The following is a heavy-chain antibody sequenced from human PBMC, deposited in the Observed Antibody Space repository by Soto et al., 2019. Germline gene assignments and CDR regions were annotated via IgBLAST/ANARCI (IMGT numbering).Heavy chain of an antibody. Sequence: EASVKVSCKASGGTFSSYAISWVRQAPGQGLEWMGGIIPIFGTANYAQKFQGRVTITADESTSTAYMELSSLRSEDTAVYYCARVVDFWSGSYYFDYWGQGTLVTVSS. CDR1: GGTFSSYA. CDR3: ARVVDFWSGSYYFDY. J-gene: IGHJ4*02. D-gene: IGHD3-3*01. V-gene: IGHV1-69*13. CDR2: IIPIFGTA.